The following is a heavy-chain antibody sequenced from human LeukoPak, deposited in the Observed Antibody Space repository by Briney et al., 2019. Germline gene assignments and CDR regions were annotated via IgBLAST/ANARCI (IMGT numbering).Heavy chain of an antibody. D-gene: IGHD3-9*01. CDR3: AIRGNYDSLTGYYVFRDHFGLDV. CDR1: GHTLIELS. J-gene: IGHJ6*02. CDR2: FEPADAET. V-gene: IGHV1-24*01. Sequence: ASVKLSCKVSGHTLIELSMHWIRQPPGRGLEWVGSFEPADAETIYAQKFQGRVTLTEDTSTDTAYMELNSLRSEDTAVYYCAIRGNYDSLTGYYVFRDHFGLDVWGQGTTVIVSS.